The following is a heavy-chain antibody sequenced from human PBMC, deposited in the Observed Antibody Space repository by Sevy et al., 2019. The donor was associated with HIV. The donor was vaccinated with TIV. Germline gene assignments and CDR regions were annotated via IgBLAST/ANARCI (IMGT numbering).Heavy chain of an antibody. CDR3: ARDLPHLLPWELSRGSDY. D-gene: IGHD1-26*01. CDR1: GFSFSDYA. V-gene: IGHV3-30*04. Sequence: GGSLRLSCAASGFSFSDYAMHWVRQSPGKGLEWVAMISYDGRNKDYADFVKGRFTLSRDNSKNTLFLQMNSLTTDDTAVYYCARDLPHLLPWELSRGSDYWGQGTLVTVSS. J-gene: IGHJ4*02. CDR2: ISYDGRNK.